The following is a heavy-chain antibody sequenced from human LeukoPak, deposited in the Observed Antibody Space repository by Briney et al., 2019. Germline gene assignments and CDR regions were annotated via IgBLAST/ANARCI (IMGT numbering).Heavy chain of an antibody. CDR3: ARSLRYSPGGGF. D-gene: IGHD5-18*01. CDR1: GVSFSGYY. Sequence: PSETLSLTCAVYGVSFSGYYWSWIRQPPGKGLEWIGEINHSGSTNYNPSLKSRVTISVDTSKNQFSLKLSSVTAADTAVYYCARSLRYSPGGGFWGRGTLVTVSS. V-gene: IGHV4-34*01. CDR2: INHSGST. J-gene: IGHJ2*01.